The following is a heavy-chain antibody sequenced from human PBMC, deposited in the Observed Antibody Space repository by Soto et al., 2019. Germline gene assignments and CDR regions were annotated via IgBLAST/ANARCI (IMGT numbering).Heavy chain of an antibody. CDR3: AKDMVPYYDFWSGYYTGINY. V-gene: IGHV3-23*01. CDR2: ISGSGGST. Sequence: PGGSLRLSCAASGFTFSSYAMSWVRQAPGEGLEWVSAISGSGGSTYYADSVKGRFTISRDNSKNTLYLQMNSLRAEDTAVYYCAKDMVPYYDFWSGYYTGINYWGQGTLVTVSS. CDR1: GFTFSSYA. J-gene: IGHJ4*02. D-gene: IGHD3-3*01.